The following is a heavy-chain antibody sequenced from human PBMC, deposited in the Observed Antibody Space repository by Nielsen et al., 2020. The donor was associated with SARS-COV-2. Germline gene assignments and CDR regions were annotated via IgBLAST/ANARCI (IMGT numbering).Heavy chain of an antibody. CDR2: ISWNSGSI. CDR3: ARDSTYYYDSSGWGYFDY. Sequence: SLKISCAASGFTFDDYAMHWVRQAPGKGLEWVSGISWNSGSIGYADSVKGRFTISRDNSKNTLYLQMNSLRAEDTAVYYCARDSTYYYDSSGWGYFDYWGQGTLVTVSS. V-gene: IGHV3-9*01. CDR1: GFTFDDYA. D-gene: IGHD3-22*01. J-gene: IGHJ4*02.